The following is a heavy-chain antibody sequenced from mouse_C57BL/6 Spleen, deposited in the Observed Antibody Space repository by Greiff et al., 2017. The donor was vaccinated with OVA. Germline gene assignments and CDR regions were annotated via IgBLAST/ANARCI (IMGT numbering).Heavy chain of an antibody. CDR1: GYTFTDYE. Sequence: VQLQQSGAELVRPGASVTLSCKASGYTFTDYEMHWVKQTPVHGLEWIGAIDPETGGTAYNQKFKGKAILTADKSSSTAYMELSSLTSEDSAVYYCTRKEGYYGGWGQGTTLTVSS. CDR3: TRKEGYYGG. CDR2: IDPETGGT. J-gene: IGHJ2*01. V-gene: IGHV1-15*01. D-gene: IGHD1-1*01.